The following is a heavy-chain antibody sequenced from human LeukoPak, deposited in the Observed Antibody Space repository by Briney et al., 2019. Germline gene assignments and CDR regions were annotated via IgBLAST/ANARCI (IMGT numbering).Heavy chain of an antibody. CDR3: ARGGVGGRYYFDY. CDR1: GYTLTSYY. J-gene: IGHJ4*02. CDR2: INPSGGST. Sequence: ASVKVSCKASGYTLTSYYLHWVRQAPGQGLEWMGIINPSGGSTSYAQRFQGRVTMTRDTSTSTVYMELSSLRSEDTAVYYCARGGVGGRYYFDYWGQGTLVTVSS. D-gene: IGHD1-26*01. V-gene: IGHV1-46*01.